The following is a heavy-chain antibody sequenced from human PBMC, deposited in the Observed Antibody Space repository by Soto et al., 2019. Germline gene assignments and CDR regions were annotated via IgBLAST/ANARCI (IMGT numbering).Heavy chain of an antibody. J-gene: IGHJ4*02. CDR3: AHRPRGYAYYFDC. CDR1: GFSLSTRGVA. D-gene: IGHD5-12*01. CDR2: IYWDEDK. Sequence: QITLKESGPTLVKPTQTPTLTCTFSGFSLSTRGVAVGWFRQPPGKALEWLARIYWDEDKWYSPSLKSRLTITDDTSKNQVVLRMTHMDPVDTATYYCAHRPRGYAYYFDCWGQGTLVTVSS. V-gene: IGHV2-5*02.